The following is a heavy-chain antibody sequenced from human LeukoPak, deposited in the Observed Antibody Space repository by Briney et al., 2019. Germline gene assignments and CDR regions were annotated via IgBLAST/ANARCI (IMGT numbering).Heavy chain of an antibody. Sequence: GGSLRLSCAASGFTFSSYAMSWVRQAPGKGLEWVSAISGSGGSTYYADSVKGRFTISRDNSKNTLYLQMNSLRAKDTAVYYCAKEPSYSSGQNYFDYWGQGTLVTVSS. D-gene: IGHD6-19*01. J-gene: IGHJ4*02. CDR1: GFTFSSYA. V-gene: IGHV3-23*01. CDR2: ISGSGGST. CDR3: AKEPSYSSGQNYFDY.